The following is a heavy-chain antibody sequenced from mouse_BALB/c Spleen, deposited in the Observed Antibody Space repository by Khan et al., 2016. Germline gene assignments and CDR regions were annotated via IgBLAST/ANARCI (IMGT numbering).Heavy chain of an antibody. D-gene: IGHD1-1*02. CDR3: AGYGNV. V-gene: IGHV1S56*01. CDR1: GYSFTNYY. J-gene: IGHJ1*01. Sequence: QVQLQQSGPELVKPGTSVKMSCKASGYSFTNYYIHWVKQRPGQGLEWIGWIYPGDDTTKYNEKFKGKTTLTADKSSSPASMLLNSLTSEDSAIYCCAGYGNVWGAGTTVTVSS. CDR2: IYPGDDTT.